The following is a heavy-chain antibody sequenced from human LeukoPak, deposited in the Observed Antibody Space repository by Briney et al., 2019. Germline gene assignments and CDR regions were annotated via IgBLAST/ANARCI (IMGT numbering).Heavy chain of an antibody. Sequence: ASVKVSCKASGYTFTGHYIQWVRQAPGQGLEWMGWINPSSGGTKYAQRFQGRVTITRDTSINTAYMEMTRLKSDDTAVYYCARDRLSLSSPGYYYYGMDVWGHGTKVTVS. CDR3: ARDRLSLSSPGYYYYGMDV. CDR2: INPSSGGT. J-gene: IGHJ6*02. D-gene: IGHD6-13*01. V-gene: IGHV1-2*02. CDR1: GYTFTGHY.